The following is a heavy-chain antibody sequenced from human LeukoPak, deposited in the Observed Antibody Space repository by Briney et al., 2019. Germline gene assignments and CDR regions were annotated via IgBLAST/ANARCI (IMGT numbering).Heavy chain of an antibody. CDR3: ARDFSRGYSSVSAFDI. J-gene: IGHJ3*02. Sequence: ASVKVSCKASGYTFTGYYMHWVRQAPGQGLEWMGWINPNSGGTNYAQKFQGRVTMTRDMSTSTVYMELSSLRSEDTAVYYCARDFSRGYSSVSAFDIWGQGTMVTVSS. CDR2: INPNSGGT. V-gene: IGHV1-2*02. D-gene: IGHD5-18*01. CDR1: GYTFTGYY.